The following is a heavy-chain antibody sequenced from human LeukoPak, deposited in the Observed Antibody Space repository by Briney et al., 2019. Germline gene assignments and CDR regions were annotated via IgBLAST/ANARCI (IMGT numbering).Heavy chain of an antibody. CDR2: ISYDGTNI. J-gene: IGHJ4*02. CDR1: GITFSNYA. CDR3: ARGRPHGNDY. D-gene: IGHD4-23*01. Sequence: GRSLRLSCAASGITFSNYAMHWVRQAPGKGLEWVGVISYDGTNIYYADSVKGRFSISRDNAKNTLYLQMNSLRVEDTAVYYCARGRPHGNDYWGQGTLVTVSS. V-gene: IGHV3-30-3*01.